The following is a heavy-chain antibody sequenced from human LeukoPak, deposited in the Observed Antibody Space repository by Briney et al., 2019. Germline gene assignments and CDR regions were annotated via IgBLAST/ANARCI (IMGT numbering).Heavy chain of an antibody. CDR3: ARGHYYYDSSGP. D-gene: IGHD3-22*01. V-gene: IGHV1-8*02. CDR2: MNPNSGNT. Sequence: ASVKVSCKASGYTFTGYYMHWVRQATGQGLEWMGWMNPNSGNTGYAQKFQGRVTMTRNTSISTAYMELSSLRSEDTAVYYCARGHYYYDSSGPWGQGTMVTVSS. CDR1: GYTFTGYY. J-gene: IGHJ3*01.